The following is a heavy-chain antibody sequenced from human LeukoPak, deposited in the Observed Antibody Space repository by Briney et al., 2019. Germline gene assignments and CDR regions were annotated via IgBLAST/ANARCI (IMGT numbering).Heavy chain of an antibody. Sequence: SETLSLTCAVYGGSFSGYYWSWIRQPPGKGLEWIGEIYHSGSTNYNPSLKSRVTISVDKSKNQFSLKLSSVTAADTAVYYCASIVVVPAASLYYFDYWGQGTLVTVSS. J-gene: IGHJ4*02. CDR1: GGSFSGYY. CDR2: IYHSGST. V-gene: IGHV4-34*01. D-gene: IGHD2-2*01. CDR3: ASIVVVPAASLYYFDY.